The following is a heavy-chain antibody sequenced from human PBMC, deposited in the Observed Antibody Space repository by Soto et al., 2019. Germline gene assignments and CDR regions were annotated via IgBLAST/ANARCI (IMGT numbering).Heavy chain of an antibody. Sequence: GGSLRLSCAASGFTFSSYGIHWVRQAPGKGLEWVAVIWYDGSNKYYADSVKGRFTISRDNSKNTLYLQMNSLRAEDTAVYYCARGLQDIVATILDYWGQGTLVTVSS. V-gene: IGHV3-33*01. CDR1: GFTFSSYG. D-gene: IGHD5-12*01. CDR2: IWYDGSNK. J-gene: IGHJ4*02. CDR3: ARGLQDIVATILDY.